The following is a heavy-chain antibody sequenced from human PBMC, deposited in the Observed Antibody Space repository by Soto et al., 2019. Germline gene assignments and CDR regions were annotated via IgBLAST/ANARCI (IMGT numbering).Heavy chain of an antibody. CDR2: IKQDGSEK. J-gene: IGHJ6*02. V-gene: IGHV3-7*01. D-gene: IGHD3-22*01. CDR1: GFTFSSYW. Sequence: GGSLRLSCAASGFTFSSYWMSWVRQAPGKGLEWVANIKQDGSEKYYVDSVKGRFTISRDNAKNSLYLQMNSLRAEDTAVYYCARGLVTMIVGGLGNYYYYGMDVWGQGTTVTVSS. CDR3: ARGLVTMIVGGLGNYYYYGMDV.